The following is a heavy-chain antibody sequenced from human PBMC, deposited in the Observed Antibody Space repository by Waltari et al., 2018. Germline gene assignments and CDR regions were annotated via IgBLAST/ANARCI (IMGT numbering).Heavy chain of an antibody. D-gene: IGHD6-19*01. J-gene: IGHJ4*02. CDR3: ARHAGISSGWYSNFDY. CDR1: GGSISSSGYY. CDR2: IYYSGST. Sequence: QLQLQESGPGLVKPSETLSLTCTVSGGSISSSGYYGGGYRQPPGKGLEWIGSIYYSGSTYYNPSLKSRVTISVDTSKNQCSLKLSSVTAADTAVYYCARHAGISSGWYSNFDYWGQGTLVTVSS. V-gene: IGHV4-39*01.